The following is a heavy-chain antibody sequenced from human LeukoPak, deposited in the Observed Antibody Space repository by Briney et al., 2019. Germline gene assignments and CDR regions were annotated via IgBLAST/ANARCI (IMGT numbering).Heavy chain of an antibody. CDR3: ARDISSGWPLDY. D-gene: IGHD6-19*01. Sequence: GGSLRLSYAASGFTFSSYGMHWVRQAPGKGLEWVAFIRYNGSNKYYADSVKGRFTISRDNSKKTLYLQMHSLRVEDTAVYYCARDISSGWPLDYWGQGTLVTVSS. CDR2: IRYNGSNK. J-gene: IGHJ4*02. V-gene: IGHV3-30*02. CDR1: GFTFSSYG.